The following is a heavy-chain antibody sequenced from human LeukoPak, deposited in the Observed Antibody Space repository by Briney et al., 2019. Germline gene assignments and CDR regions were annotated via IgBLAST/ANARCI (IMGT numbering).Heavy chain of an antibody. D-gene: IGHD2-15*01. J-gene: IGHJ4*02. CDR3: ASGPTYCSGGSCWVGNY. CDR2: ISTYNGAT. V-gene: IGHV1-18*01. Sequence: ASVKVSCKASGYTFTSYGISWVRQAPGQGLEWMGWISTYNGATNYPQNLQGRVTMTTDTSTSTAYMELRSLRSDDTAVYYCASGPTYCSGGSCWVGNYWGQGTLVTVSP. CDR1: GYTFTSYG.